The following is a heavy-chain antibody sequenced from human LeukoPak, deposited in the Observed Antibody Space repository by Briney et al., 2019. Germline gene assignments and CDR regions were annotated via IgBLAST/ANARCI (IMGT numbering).Heavy chain of an antibody. CDR3: ARVVVVNGINWFDP. V-gene: IGHV7-4-1*02. Sequence: GASVKVSCKASGYTFTTYNINWVRQAPGQGLEWMGWINTNTGNPTYAQGFTGRFVFSLDTSVSTAYLQISSLKAEDTAVYYCARVVVVNGINWFDPWGQGTLVTVSS. D-gene: IGHD3-22*01. CDR1: GYTFTTYN. CDR2: INTNTGNP. J-gene: IGHJ5*02.